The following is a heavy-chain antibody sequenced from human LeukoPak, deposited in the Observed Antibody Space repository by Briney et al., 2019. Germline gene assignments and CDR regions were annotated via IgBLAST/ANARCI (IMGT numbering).Heavy chain of an antibody. CDR3: TTQSGAWNFDY. CDR2: IKRKTDDGTT. Sequence: GGSLRLSCAASGFTFNNAWMNWVRQAPGKGLEWVGLIKRKTDDGTTDYAAPEKGRFTISRDDSKNTLYLQMNSLKTEDTAVYYCTTQSGAWNFDYWGQGTLVTVSS. J-gene: IGHJ4*02. CDR1: GFTFNNAW. V-gene: IGHV3-15*07. D-gene: IGHD1-1*01.